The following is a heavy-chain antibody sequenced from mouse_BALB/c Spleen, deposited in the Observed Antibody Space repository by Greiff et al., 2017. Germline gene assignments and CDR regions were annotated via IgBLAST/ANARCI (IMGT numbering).Heavy chain of an antibody. D-gene: IGHD1-1*01. V-gene: IGHV5-12-2*01. Sequence: EVQRVEPGGGLVQPGGSLKLSCAASGFTFSSYTMSWVRQTPEKRLEWVAYISNGGGSTYYPDTVKGRFTISRDNAKNTLYLQRSSLKSEDTAMYYCARHRSSYSYAMDYWGQGTSVTVSS. CDR3: ARHRSSYSYAMDY. CDR2: ISNGGGST. J-gene: IGHJ4*01. CDR1: GFTFSSYT.